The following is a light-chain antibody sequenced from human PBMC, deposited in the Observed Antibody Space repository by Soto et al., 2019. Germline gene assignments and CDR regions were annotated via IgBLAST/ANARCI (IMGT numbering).Light chain of an antibody. CDR3: QQYNSWPPWT. Sequence: EIVLTQPPATLSVSPGEGATLSCRASQSVSSNLAWYQQRFGQAPRLLVYAASTRATGIPARFSGSGSGTEFTLTISSLQSEDFAVYYCQQYNSWPPWTFDQGTKVEI. CDR2: AAS. J-gene: IGKJ1*01. V-gene: IGKV3-15*01. CDR1: QSVSSN.